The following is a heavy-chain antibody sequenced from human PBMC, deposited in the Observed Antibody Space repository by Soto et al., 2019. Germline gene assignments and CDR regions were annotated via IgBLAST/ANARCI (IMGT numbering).Heavy chain of an antibody. D-gene: IGHD3-3*01. Sequence: SLQVSCKASGGTFSSYAISWVRHAPGQGLEWMGGLIPIFGTANYAQKFQGRVTITADKSTSTAYMELSSLRSDDTAVYYCARVPRAYDVRSGCISGMDCWGNGTTVTVYS. CDR1: GGTFSSYA. CDR2: LIPIFGTA. CDR3: ARVPRAYDVRSGCISGMDC. V-gene: IGHV1-69*06. J-gene: IGHJ6*04.